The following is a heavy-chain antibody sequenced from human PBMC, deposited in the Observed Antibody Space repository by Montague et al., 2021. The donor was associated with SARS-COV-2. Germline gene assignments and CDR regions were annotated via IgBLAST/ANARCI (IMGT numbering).Heavy chain of an antibody. CDR3: ARHCVLRGVWEGWFDA. D-gene: IGHD3-10*01. CDR2: IYYSGST. V-gene: IGHV4-39*01. Sequence: SETLSLTCTVSGGSISSSSYYWGWIRQPPGKGLEWIGCIYYSGSTYYNPSLKSRVTISVDTSKNQLSLKLSSVTAADTAVYYCARHCVLRGVWEGWFDAWGQGTTVTVSP. J-gene: IGHJ5*02. CDR1: GGSISSSSYY.